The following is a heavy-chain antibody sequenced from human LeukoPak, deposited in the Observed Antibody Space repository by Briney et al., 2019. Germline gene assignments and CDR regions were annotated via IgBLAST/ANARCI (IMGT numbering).Heavy chain of an antibody. J-gene: IGHJ4*02. D-gene: IGHD3-9*01. CDR2: INHSGST. CDR3: ARDYDWALDF. V-gene: IGHV4-34*01. CDR1: GGSFSGYY. Sequence: SETLSLTCAVYGGSFSGYYWSWIRQPPGKGLEWIGEINHSGSTNYNPSLKSRVTISVDTSKNQFSLKLSSVTAADTAVYYCARDYDWALDFGGQGTRVTVSS.